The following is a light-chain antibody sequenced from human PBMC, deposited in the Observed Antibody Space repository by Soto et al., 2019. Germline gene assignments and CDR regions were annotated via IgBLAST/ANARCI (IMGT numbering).Light chain of an antibody. CDR3: QQYGSSRWT. CDR1: QSVSGSY. V-gene: IGKV3-20*01. Sequence: EIVLTQSPGTLSLSPGDRATLSCRASQSVSGSYLAWYQQRPGQAPRLLIYGASSRATGIPDRFSGSGSGTDFTLTITRLEPEDFAVYYCQQYGSSRWTFGRGTKVDIK. CDR2: GAS. J-gene: IGKJ1*01.